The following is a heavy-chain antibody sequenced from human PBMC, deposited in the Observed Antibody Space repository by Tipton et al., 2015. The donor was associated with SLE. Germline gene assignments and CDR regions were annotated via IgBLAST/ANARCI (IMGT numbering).Heavy chain of an antibody. J-gene: IGHJ3*02. Sequence: TLSLTCTVSGGSISSYYWSWIRQPAGQGLEWIGRIYTSGSTNYNPSLKSRVTMSVDTSKNQFSLKLSPVTAADTAVYYCARAKSGYPYAFDIWGQGTMVTVSS. CDR1: GGSISSYY. D-gene: IGHD5-12*01. V-gene: IGHV4-4*07. CDR3: ARAKSGYPYAFDI. CDR2: IYTSGST.